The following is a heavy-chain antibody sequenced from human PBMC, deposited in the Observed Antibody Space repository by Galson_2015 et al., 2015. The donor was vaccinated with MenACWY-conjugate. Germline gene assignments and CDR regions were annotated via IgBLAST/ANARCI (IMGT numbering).Heavy chain of an antibody. Sequence: SLRLSCAASGFTFSSYWMHWVRQAPGKGLVWVSRVNRDGRSTSYADSVKGRFSISRDNAKNTLYLQMNSLRAEDTAVYYCARATCTGTSCAGSFVPWGQGTLVTVSS. CDR1: GFTFSSYW. V-gene: IGHV3-74*01. J-gene: IGHJ5*02. D-gene: IGHD1-1*01. CDR2: VNRDGRST. CDR3: ARATCTGTSCAGSFVP.